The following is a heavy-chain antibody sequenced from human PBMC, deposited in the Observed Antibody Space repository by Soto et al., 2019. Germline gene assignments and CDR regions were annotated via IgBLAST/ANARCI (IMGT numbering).Heavy chain of an antibody. CDR1: GGTFSSYA. CDR3: ARGTLNLYSGYHGGRSYFDY. J-gene: IGHJ4*02. V-gene: IGHV1-69*12. CDR2: IIPIFGTA. Sequence: QVQLVQSGAEVKKPGSSVKVSCKASGGTFSSYAISWVRQAPGQGLEWMGGIIPIFGTANYAQKFQGRVTITADESTSTAYMELSSLRSEDTAVYYCARGTLNLYSGYHGGRSYFDYWGQGTLVTVSS. D-gene: IGHD5-12*01.